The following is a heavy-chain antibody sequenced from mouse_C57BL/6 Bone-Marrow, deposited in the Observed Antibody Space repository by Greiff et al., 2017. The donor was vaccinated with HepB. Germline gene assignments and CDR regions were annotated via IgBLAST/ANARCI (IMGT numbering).Heavy chain of an antibody. Sequence: VKLVESGAELARPGASVKMSCKASGYTFTSYTMHWVKQRPGQGLEWIGYINPSSGYTKYNQKFKDKATLTADKSSSTAYMQLSSLTSEDSAVYYCAIYDGRAMDYWGQGTSVTVSS. J-gene: IGHJ4*01. CDR2: INPSSGYT. D-gene: IGHD2-3*01. V-gene: IGHV1-4*01. CDR1: GYTFTSYT. CDR3: AIYDGRAMDY.